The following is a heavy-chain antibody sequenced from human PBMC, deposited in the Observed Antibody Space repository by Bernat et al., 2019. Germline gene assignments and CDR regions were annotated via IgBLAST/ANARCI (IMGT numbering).Heavy chain of an antibody. CDR3: ARNGYSSSWYLNPNYYFDY. V-gene: IGHV3-33*01. CDR2: IWYDGSNK. CDR1: GFTFSSYG. J-gene: IGHJ4*02. D-gene: IGHD6-13*01. Sequence: QVQLVESGGGVVQPGRSLRLSCAASGFTFSSYGMHWVRQAPGKGLEWVAVIWYDGSNKYYAGSVKGRFTISRDNSKNPLYLQMNSLRAEDTAVYYCARNGYSSSWYLNPNYYFDYWGQGTLVTVSS.